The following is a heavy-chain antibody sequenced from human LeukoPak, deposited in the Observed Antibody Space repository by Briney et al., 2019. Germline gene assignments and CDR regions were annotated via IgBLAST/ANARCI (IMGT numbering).Heavy chain of an antibody. CDR2: INPNSGGT. V-gene: IGHV1-2*02. J-gene: IGHJ4*02. CDR3: ARDVGWFGEFPFDY. Sequence: ASVKVSFKASGYIFTGYYMHWVRQAPGQGLEWMGLINPNSGGTKHAQKFQGRVTMTRDTSIRTAYMEQSRLRSDDTAVYYCARDVGWFGEFPFDYWGQGALVTVSS. CDR1: GYIFTGYY. D-gene: IGHD3-10*01.